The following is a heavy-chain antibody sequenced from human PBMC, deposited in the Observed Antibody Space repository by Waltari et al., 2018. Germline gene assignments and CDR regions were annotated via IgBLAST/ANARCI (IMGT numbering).Heavy chain of an antibody. CDR3: ARLGFRGVTTGN. V-gene: IGHV3-7*01. Sequence: EVQLVESGGGLVQPGGSLRLSGAASGFTFSTYWMSWVRQAPGKGLEWVVNIKQDGSEKYYVDSVKGRFTISRDNAKNSLYLQMNSLRAEDTAVYYCARLGFRGVTTGNWGQGTLVTVSS. D-gene: IGHD4-17*01. CDR1: GFTFSTYW. J-gene: IGHJ4*02. CDR2: IKQDGSEK.